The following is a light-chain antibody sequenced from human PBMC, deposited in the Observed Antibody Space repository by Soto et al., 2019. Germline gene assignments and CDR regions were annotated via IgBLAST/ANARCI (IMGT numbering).Light chain of an antibody. CDR3: QQSNSSPPT. CDR1: QSINNF. CDR2: AAS. Sequence: DIQMTQSASSLTASLGDRVTITCRASQSINNFLNWYQHKPGQAPNLLIYAASTLQAGVPSRFRGSGSGTDFTLTISSLQPEDFATYFCQQSNSSPPTFGGGTKVDIK. V-gene: IGKV1-39*01. J-gene: IGKJ4*01.